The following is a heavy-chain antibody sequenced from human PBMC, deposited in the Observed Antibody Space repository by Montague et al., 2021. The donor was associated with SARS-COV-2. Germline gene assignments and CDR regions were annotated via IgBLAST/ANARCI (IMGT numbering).Heavy chain of an antibody. J-gene: IGHJ4*02. CDR1: GFTVSNNY. Sequence: YLRLSCAASGFTVSNNYMSWVRQAPGKGLEWVSLIYSSGRTSYADSVKGRFTMSRDNSKNTLYLQMNSLRAEDTAVYYCARDFGESRDHWGQGTLVTVSS. CDR2: IYSSGRT. V-gene: IGHV3-53*01. CDR3: ARDFGESRDH. D-gene: IGHD3-10*01.